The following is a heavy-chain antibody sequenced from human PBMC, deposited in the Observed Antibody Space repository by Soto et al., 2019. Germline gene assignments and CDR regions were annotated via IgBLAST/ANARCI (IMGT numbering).Heavy chain of an antibody. D-gene: IGHD2-2*02. V-gene: IGHV3-74*01. CDR1: GFTFSSYW. J-gene: IGHJ4*02. Sequence: EVQLVESGGGLVQPGGSLRLSCAASGFTFSSYWMHWVRQAPRKGLVWVPRINSDGSSTSYADAVKGRFTSTRDNAKNTLHLQMNSLGAEDTAVYYCARGGVGRYCSSTSCYTWVFDYWAQGTLVTVSS. CDR3: ARGGVGRYCSSTSCYTWVFDY. CDR2: INSDGSST.